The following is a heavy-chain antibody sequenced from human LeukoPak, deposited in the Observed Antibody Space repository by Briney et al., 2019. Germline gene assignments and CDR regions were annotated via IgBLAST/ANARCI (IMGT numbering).Heavy chain of an antibody. D-gene: IGHD5-24*01. Sequence: PGGSLRLSCSASGFTFSSYGMHWVRQAPGKGLEWVAMIWSDGNKKNYVDSAKGRFTISRDNSKDTLYLQLNRLRVEDTVVYYCVRGDGLILFDYWGQGTLVTVSS. CDR1: GFTFSSYG. J-gene: IGHJ4*02. V-gene: IGHV3-33*01. CDR2: IWSDGNKK. CDR3: VRGDGLILFDY.